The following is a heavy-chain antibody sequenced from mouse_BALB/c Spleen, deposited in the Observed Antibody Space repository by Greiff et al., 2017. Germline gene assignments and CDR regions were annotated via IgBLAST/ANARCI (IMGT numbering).Heavy chain of an antibody. D-gene: IGHD2-14*01. CDR1: GYTFTSYW. CDR3: ARRRAYYRYDDAMDY. Sequence: VKLQQSGAELAKPGASVKMSCKASGYTFTSYWMHWVKQRPGQGLEWIGYINPSTGYTEYNQKFKDKATLTADKSSSTAYMQLSSLTSEDSAVYYCARRRAYYRYDDAMDYWGQGTSVTVSS. J-gene: IGHJ4*01. V-gene: IGHV1-7*01. CDR2: INPSTGYT.